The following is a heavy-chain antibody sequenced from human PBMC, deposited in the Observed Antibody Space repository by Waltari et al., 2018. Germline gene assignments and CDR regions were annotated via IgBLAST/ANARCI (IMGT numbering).Heavy chain of an antibody. V-gene: IGHV3-23*03. CDR2: IYSGGST. CDR1: GFTFSSYA. Sequence: EVQLVESGGGLVKPGGSLRLSCAASGFTFSSYAMSWFRQAPGKGLEWVSVIYSGGSTYYADSVKGRFTISRDNSKNTLYLQMNSLRAEDTAVYYCAKSAIFGVVTDGYFDYWGQGTLVTVSS. D-gene: IGHD3-3*01. J-gene: IGHJ4*02. CDR3: AKSAIFGVVTDGYFDY.